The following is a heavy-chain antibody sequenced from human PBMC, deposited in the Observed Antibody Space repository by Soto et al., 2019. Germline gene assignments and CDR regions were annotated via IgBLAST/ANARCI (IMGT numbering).Heavy chain of an antibody. Sequence: QVQLQQWGAGLLKPSETLSLTCAVYGGSFSGYYWSWIRQPPGKGLEWIGEINHSGSTNYNTSLKSRVSISVATSKNHFSLKLCSVTAADTAVYYCARGPRHIVVVVASLRLDYWGQGTLVTVSS. D-gene: IGHD2-15*01. CDR1: GGSFSGYY. V-gene: IGHV4-34*01. CDR3: ARGPRHIVVVVASLRLDY. J-gene: IGHJ4*02. CDR2: INHSGST.